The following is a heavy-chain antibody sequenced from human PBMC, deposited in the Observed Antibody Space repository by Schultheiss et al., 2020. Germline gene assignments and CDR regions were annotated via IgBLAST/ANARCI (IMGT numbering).Heavy chain of an antibody. D-gene: IGHD6-6*01. Sequence: SETLSITCTVSGGSISSYYWSWIRQPPGKGLEWIGYIYYSGSTYYNPSLKSRVTISVDTSKNQFSLKLSSVTAADTAVYYCARGPIAARPTNWFDPWGQGTLVTAPQ. J-gene: IGHJ5*02. V-gene: IGHV4-59*04. CDR3: ARGPIAARPTNWFDP. CDR2: IYYSGST. CDR1: GGSISSYY.